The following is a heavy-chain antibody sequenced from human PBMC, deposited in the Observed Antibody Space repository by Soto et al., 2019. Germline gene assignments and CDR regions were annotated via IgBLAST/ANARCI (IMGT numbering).Heavy chain of an antibody. J-gene: IGHJ5*02. V-gene: IGHV4-34*02. CDR2: INHSGST. Sequence: QVQLQQWGAGLLKPSETLSLTCAIYGGSFSGYYWSWIRQPPGKGLEWIGEINHSGSTNYNPSLTSRVAMSVDTSKNQFSLKLSSVTAADMAVYYCAAEVARGWFDPWGQGTLVTVSS. CDR1: GGSFSGYY. D-gene: IGHD5-12*01. CDR3: AAEVARGWFDP.